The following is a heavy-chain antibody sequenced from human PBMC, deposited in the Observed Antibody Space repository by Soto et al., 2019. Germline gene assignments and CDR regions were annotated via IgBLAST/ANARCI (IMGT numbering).Heavy chain of an antibody. CDR3: AKDLASPPCMDV. Sequence: ASVKVSCKASGYTFTSYGISWVRQAPGQGLEWMGWISAYNGNTNYAQKLQGRVTMTTDTSTSTAYMELRSLRSDDTAVYYCAKDLASPPCMDVWGQGTTVTVSS. D-gene: IGHD3-3*02. CDR2: ISAYNGNT. CDR1: GYTFTSYG. J-gene: IGHJ6*02. V-gene: IGHV1-18*01.